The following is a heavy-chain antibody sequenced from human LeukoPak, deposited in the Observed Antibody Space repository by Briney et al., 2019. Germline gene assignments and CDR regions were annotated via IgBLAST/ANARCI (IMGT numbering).Heavy chain of an antibody. J-gene: IGHJ4*02. CDR1: GGSFSGYY. V-gene: IGHV4-34*01. CDR2: INHSGST. D-gene: IGHD1-7*01. Sequence: SETLSLTCAVYGGSFSGYYWSWIRQPPGKGLEWIGEINHSGSTNYNPSLKSRVTISVDTSKNQFSLKLSSVTAADTGVYYCARGITGTTPYYFYYWGQGTLVTVSS. CDR3: ARGITGTTPYYFYY.